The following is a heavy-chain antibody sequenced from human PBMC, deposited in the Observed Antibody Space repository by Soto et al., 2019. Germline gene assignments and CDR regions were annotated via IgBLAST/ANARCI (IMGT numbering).Heavy chain of an antibody. CDR2: IYSSGNA. J-gene: IGHJ3*01. CDR1: GDSISGYY. Sequence: QVQLQESGPGLVKHSETVSLICTVSGDSISGYYWSWVRQPAGKGLEWIVLIYSSGNANYNPALNSGVSMSVDMSKKQFSLKVTSVTAEDTAMYYCARGDVFDLWGQGTKVTVSS. CDR3: ARGDVFDL. V-gene: IGHV4-4*07.